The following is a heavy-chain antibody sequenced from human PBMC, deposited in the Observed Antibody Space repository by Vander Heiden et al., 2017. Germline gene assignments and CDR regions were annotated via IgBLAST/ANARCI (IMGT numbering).Heavy chain of an antibody. CDR3: AKDSGSYYYFDY. CDR2: ISYDGSNK. Sequence: QVQLVESGGGVVQPGRSLRLSCAASGFTFSSYGMHWGRQAPGKGLEWVAVISYDGSNKYYADSVKGRFTISRDNSKNTLYLQMNSLRAEDTAVYYCAKDSGSYYYFDYWGQGTLVTVSS. V-gene: IGHV3-30*18. J-gene: IGHJ4*02. CDR1: GFTFSSYG. D-gene: IGHD1-26*01.